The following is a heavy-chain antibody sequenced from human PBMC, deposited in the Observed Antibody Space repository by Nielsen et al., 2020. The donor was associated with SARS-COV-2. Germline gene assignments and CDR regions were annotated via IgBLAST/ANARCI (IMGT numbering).Heavy chain of an antibody. V-gene: IGHV3-11*04. D-gene: IGHD6-19*01. CDR2: ISGSGGST. CDR1: GFTFSGYY. CDR3: ARGFRRSGWFLNWFDP. Sequence: GGSLRLSCAASGFTFSGYYMSWVRQAPGKGLEWVSGISGSGGSTYYADSVKGRFTISRDNAKNSLYLQMNSLRAEDTAVYYCARGFRRSGWFLNWFDPWGQGTLVTVSS. J-gene: IGHJ5*02.